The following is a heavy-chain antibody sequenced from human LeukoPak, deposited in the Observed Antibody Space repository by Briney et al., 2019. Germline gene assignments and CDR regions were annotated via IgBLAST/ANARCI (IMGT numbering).Heavy chain of an antibody. D-gene: IGHD3-10*01. CDR3: ARHVVTMVRGALFDY. J-gene: IGHJ4*02. Sequence: MPSETLSLTCTVSGGSISSYYWSWIRQPPGKGLEWIGYIYYSGSTNYNPSLKSRVTISVDTSKNQFSLKLSSVTAADTAVYYCARHVVTMVRGALFDYWGQGTLVTVSS. CDR2: IYYSGST. V-gene: IGHV4-59*08. CDR1: GGSISSYY.